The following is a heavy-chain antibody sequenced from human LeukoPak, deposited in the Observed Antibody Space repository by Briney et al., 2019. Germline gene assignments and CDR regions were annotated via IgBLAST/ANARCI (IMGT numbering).Heavy chain of an antibody. CDR3: ATASGSYRGYYFDY. CDR2: IYYSGST. J-gene: IGHJ4*02. Sequence: SETLSLTCTVSGGSISSSSYYWGWIRQPPGKGLERIGSIYYSGSTYYNPSLKSRVTISVDTSKNQFSLKLSSVTAADTAVYYCATASGSYRGYYFDYWGQGTLVTVSS. CDR1: GGSISSSSYY. V-gene: IGHV4-39*07. D-gene: IGHD1-26*01.